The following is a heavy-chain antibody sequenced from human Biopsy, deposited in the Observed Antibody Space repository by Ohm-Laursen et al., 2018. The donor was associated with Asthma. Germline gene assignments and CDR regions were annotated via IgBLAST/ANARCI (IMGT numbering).Heavy chain of an antibody. J-gene: IGHJ4*02. CDR2: ISSSSSTI. CDR1: ALILLSYS. V-gene: IGHV3-48*02. Sequence: SALILLSYSMNWVRQAPGKGLEWVSYISSSSSTIYYADSVKGRFTISRDNAKNSLYLQMNSLRDEDTAVYYCARFKRGYSYGYAGVFDYWGQGTLVTVSS. D-gene: IGHD5-18*01. CDR3: ARFKRGYSYGYAGVFDY.